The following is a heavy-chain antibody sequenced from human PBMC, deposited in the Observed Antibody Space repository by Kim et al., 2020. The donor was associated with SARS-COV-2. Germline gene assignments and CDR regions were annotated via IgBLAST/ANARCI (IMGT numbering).Heavy chain of an antibody. Sequence: ASVKVSCKASGYTFTSYAMHWVRQAPGQRLEWMGWINAGNGNTKYSQKFQGRVTITRDTSASTAYMELSSLRSEDTAVYYCASRTSNYDFWSVYLSYYYYGMDVWGQGTTVTVSS. J-gene: IGHJ6*02. CDR1: GYTFTSYA. D-gene: IGHD3-3*01. V-gene: IGHV1-3*01. CDR3: ASRTSNYDFWSVYLSYYYYGMDV. CDR2: INAGNGNT.